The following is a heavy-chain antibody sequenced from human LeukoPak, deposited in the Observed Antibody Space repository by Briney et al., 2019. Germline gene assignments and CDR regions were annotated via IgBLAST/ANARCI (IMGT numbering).Heavy chain of an antibody. Sequence: SETLSLTCTVFGDSISSYYWTWIRQPPGKGLEWIGYIYYSGSTNYNPSLKSRVTISVDTSKNQFSLKLTSVTAADTAVYYCARDRTGWLAPDYWGQGILVTVSS. J-gene: IGHJ4*02. D-gene: IGHD6-19*01. CDR3: ARDRTGWLAPDY. V-gene: IGHV4-59*01. CDR2: IYYSGST. CDR1: GDSISSYY.